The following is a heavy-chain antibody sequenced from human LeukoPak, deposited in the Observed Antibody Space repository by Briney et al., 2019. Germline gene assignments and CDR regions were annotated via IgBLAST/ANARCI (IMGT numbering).Heavy chain of an antibody. D-gene: IGHD3-3*01. CDR1: GGSISSGGYY. CDR2: IYHSGST. Sequence: SETLSLTWTVSGGSISSGGYYWSWIRQPPGKGLEWIGYIYHSGSTYYNPSLKSRVTISVDRSKNQFSLKLSSVTAADTAVYYCARAGGVDFWSGYNVWAFDYWGQGTLVTVSS. V-gene: IGHV4-30-2*01. CDR3: ARAGGVDFWSGYNVWAFDY. J-gene: IGHJ4*02.